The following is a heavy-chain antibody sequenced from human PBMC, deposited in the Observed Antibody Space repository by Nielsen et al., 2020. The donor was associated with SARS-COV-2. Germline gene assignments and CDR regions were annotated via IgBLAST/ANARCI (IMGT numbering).Heavy chain of an antibody. Sequence: SETLSLTCTVSGGSISSGGYYWRWIRQHPGKGLEWIGYIYYSGSTYYNPSLKSRVTISVDTSKNQFSLKLSSVTAADTAVYYCARAPRMTTVTHFDYWGQGTLVTVSS. CDR2: IYYSGST. V-gene: IGHV4-31*03. CDR1: GGSISSGGYY. D-gene: IGHD4-17*01. J-gene: IGHJ4*02. CDR3: ARAPRMTTVTHFDY.